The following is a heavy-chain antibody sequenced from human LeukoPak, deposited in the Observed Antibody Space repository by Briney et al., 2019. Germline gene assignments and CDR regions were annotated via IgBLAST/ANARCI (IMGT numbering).Heavy chain of an antibody. CDR2: IWYDGSNK. CDR3: SGHGSNSY. Sequence: GGSLRLSCAASGFTFSSYGMHWVRQAPGKGLEWVAVIWYDGSNKYYADSVKGRFTISRDNSKNTLYLQMNRLRAEDTALYYASGHGSNSYWGRGTLVTVSS. V-gene: IGHV3-33*01. J-gene: IGHJ4*02. D-gene: IGHD6-13*01. CDR1: GFTFSSYG.